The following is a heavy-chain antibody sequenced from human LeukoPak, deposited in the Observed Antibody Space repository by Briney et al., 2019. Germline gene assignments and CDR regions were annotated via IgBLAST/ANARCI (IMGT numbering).Heavy chain of an antibody. J-gene: IGHJ6*03. CDR1: GFTFDDYA. CDR3: ARVISDDSSGYYYVAYYYMDV. D-gene: IGHD3-22*01. Sequence: GGSLRLSCAASGFTFDDYAMHWVRHAPGKGLEWVSGISWNSGSIGYADSVKGRFTISRDNAKNSLYLQMNSLRAEDTALYYCARVISDDSSGYYYVAYYYMDVWGKGTTVTVSS. CDR2: ISWNSGSI. V-gene: IGHV3-9*01.